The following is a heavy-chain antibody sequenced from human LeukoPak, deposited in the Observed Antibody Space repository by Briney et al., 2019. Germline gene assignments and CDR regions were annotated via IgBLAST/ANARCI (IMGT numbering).Heavy chain of an antibody. D-gene: IGHD3-10*01. Sequence: GASVKVSCKASGYTFTSYGISWVRQAPGQGLEWMGWISAYNGNTNYAQKLQGRVTMTTDTSTSTAYMELRSRRSDDTAVYYCARDYYGSGSYSTQFDYWGQGTQVTVSS. CDR2: ISAYNGNT. CDR3: ARDYYGSGSYSTQFDY. J-gene: IGHJ4*02. CDR1: GYTFTSYG. V-gene: IGHV1-18*01.